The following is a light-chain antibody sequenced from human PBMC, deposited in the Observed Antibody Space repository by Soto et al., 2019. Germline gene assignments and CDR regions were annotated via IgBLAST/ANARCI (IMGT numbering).Light chain of an antibody. J-gene: IGKJ2*01. V-gene: IGKV3-20*01. CDR3: QQYGSSPPYT. CDR1: QSVSNNY. Sequence: EVVLTQSPGTLSLSPGESATLSCRASQSVSNNYFAWYQQKPGQAPRLLIFGSSDRATGIPDRCSGSGSWTAFTLTISRLEPEDFAVYYCQQYGSSPPYTFGQGTKLEIK. CDR2: GSS.